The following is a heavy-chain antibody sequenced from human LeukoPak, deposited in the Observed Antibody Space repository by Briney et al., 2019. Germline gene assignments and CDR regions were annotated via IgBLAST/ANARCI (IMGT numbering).Heavy chain of an antibody. V-gene: IGHV3-66*01. CDR1: GFTVTDNY. J-gene: IGHJ4*02. CDR3: AVLSSSSWFYY. CDR2: IYSGSST. Sequence: GGSLRLSCAASGFTVTDNYMNWVRQSSGKGLEWVSVIYSGSSTSYADSVKGRFSISRDNSRNTVYLQMNSLRGEDTAVYYCAVLSSSSWFYYWGQGTPVTVSS. D-gene: IGHD6-13*01.